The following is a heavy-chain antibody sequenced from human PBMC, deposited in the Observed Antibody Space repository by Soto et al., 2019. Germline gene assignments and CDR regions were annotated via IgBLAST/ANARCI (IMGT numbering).Heavy chain of an antibody. V-gene: IGHV3-21*01. CDR3: ARIDPIYYFDY. CDR1: GFTFSSYS. D-gene: IGHD2-21*01. J-gene: IGHJ4*02. CDR2: ISSSSSYI. Sequence: GGSLRLSCAASGFTFSSYSMNWVRQAPGKGLEWVSSISSSSSYIYYADSVKGRFTISRDNAKNSLYLQMNSLRAEDTAVYYCARIDPIYYFDYWGQGTLVTVSS.